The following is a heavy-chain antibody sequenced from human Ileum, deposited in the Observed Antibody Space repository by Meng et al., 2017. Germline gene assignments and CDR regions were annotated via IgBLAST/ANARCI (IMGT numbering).Heavy chain of an antibody. Sequence: RRGRGPGLGEPSGTLSLTCAVSSGSISSNTYWSWVRQPPGKGLEWIGQISHSGSAYYNPSLKSRVTMSVDKSKSQFSLMLTSVTAADTAIYYCARHGGYSQDFWGQGTLVTVSS. V-gene: IGHV4-4*02. CDR3: ARHGGYSQDF. D-gene: IGHD4-23*01. CDR2: ISHSGSA. CDR1: SGSISSNTY. J-gene: IGHJ4*02.